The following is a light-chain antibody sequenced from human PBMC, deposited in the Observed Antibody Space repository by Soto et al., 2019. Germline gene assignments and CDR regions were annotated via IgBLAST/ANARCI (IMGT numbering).Light chain of an antibody. CDR3: QQFDGSLWT. J-gene: IGKJ1*01. CDR2: DAS. Sequence: EIVLTQSPGTLSLSPGERATLSCRASQSVTSTHLAWYQQKPGQAPRPLIYDASTRATGIPDRFSGSGSGTDLTLTISRLEPEDFAVYCCQQFDGSLWTFGPGTTGDIK. V-gene: IGKV3-20*01. CDR1: QSVTSTH.